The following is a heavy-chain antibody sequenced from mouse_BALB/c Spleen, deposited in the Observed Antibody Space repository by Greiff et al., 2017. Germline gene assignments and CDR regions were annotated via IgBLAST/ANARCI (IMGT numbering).Heavy chain of an antibody. V-gene: IGHV1-54*03. CDR3: TLLRLTGYFDY. CDR2: INPGSGGT. D-gene: IGHD1-2*01. CDR1: GYAFTNYL. Sequence: VQLQQSGAELVRPGTSVKVSCKASGYAFTNYLIEWVKQRPGQGLEWIGVINPGSGGTNYNEKFKGKATLTADKSSSTAYMQLSSLTSDDSAVYFCTLLRLTGYFDYWGQGTTLTVSS. J-gene: IGHJ2*01.